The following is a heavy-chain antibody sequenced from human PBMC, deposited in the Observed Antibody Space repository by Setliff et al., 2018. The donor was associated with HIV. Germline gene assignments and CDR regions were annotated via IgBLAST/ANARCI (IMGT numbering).Heavy chain of an antibody. V-gene: IGHV3-23*01. CDR1: AFTFNKYA. J-gene: IGHJ5*02. CDR3: AKDKGSSGWSA. D-gene: IGHD6-19*01. CDR2: ISDTGDYI. Sequence: PGGSLRLSCTASAFTFNKYAMAWVRQAPGKGLEWVSAISDTGDYIYYADSVKGRFTISRDNSADTVYLQMTGLRVEDTAVYYCAKDKGSSGWSAWGQGTLVTVSS.